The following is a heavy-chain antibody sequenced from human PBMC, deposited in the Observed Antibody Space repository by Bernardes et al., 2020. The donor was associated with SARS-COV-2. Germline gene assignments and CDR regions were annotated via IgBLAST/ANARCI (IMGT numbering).Heavy chain of an antibody. J-gene: IGHJ4*02. D-gene: IGHD3-10*01. V-gene: IGHV4-59*01. Sequence: SETLSLTCTVSGGSISSYYWSWIRQPPGKGLEWIGYIYYSGSTNYNPSLKSRVTISVDTSKNQFSLKLSSVTAADTALYYCAKGHMVRGLTIGKFDYWGQGTLVTVSS. CDR3: AKGHMVRGLTIGKFDY. CDR1: GGSISSYY. CDR2: IYYSGST.